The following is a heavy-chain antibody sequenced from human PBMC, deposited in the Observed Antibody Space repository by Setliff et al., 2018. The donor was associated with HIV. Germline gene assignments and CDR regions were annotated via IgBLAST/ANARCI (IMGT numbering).Heavy chain of an antibody. CDR2: ISLDGSST. CDR1: GFTFDNYT. Sequence: QPGGSLRLSCGASGFTFDNYTMHWVRQVPGKGLEWLSLISLDGSSTYYADSVKGRFTISRDNSKESLYLQMNSLTTEDTALYYCAKLLGNGGNSDPFDIWGQGTTVTVSS. D-gene: IGHD2-21*01. V-gene: IGHV3-43*01. J-gene: IGHJ3*02. CDR3: AKLLGNGGNSDPFDI.